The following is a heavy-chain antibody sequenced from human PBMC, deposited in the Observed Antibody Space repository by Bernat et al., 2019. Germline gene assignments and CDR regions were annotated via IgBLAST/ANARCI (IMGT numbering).Heavy chain of an antibody. V-gene: IGHV3-23*01. CDR3: AKGPMGRYCSGGSCYSNYYYGMDV. Sequence: EVQLLESGGGLVQPGGSLRLSCAASGFTFSSYAMSWVRLAPGKGLEWVSAISGSGGSTYYADSVKGRFTISRDNSKNTLYLQMNSLRAEDTAVYYCAKGPMGRYCSGGSCYSNYYYGMDVWGQGTTVTVSS. J-gene: IGHJ6*02. D-gene: IGHD2-15*01. CDR1: GFTFSSYA. CDR2: ISGSGGST.